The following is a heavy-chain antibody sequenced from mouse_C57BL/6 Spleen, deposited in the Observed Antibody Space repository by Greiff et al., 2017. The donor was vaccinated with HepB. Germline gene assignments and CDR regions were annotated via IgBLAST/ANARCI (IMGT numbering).Heavy chain of an antibody. Sequence: QVQLQQPGAELVRPGSSVKLSCKASGYTFTSYWMDWVKQRPGQGLEWIGNIYPSDSETHYNQKFKDKATLTVDKSSSTAYMQLSSLTSEDSAVYYCARGGRGYYAMDYWGQGTSVTVSS. CDR1: GYTFTSYW. D-gene: IGHD3-3*01. V-gene: IGHV1-61*01. CDR2: IYPSDSET. J-gene: IGHJ4*01. CDR3: ARGGRGYYAMDY.